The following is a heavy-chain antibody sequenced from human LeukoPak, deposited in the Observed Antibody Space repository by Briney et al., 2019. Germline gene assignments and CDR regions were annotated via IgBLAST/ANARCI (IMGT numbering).Heavy chain of an antibody. Sequence: GGSLRLSCVASGFSFSYAWMSWARQAPGKGLQWVGHIRSETEVATNGYATAVQGRFNISRDDSKKMLYLEMNSLTTEDTAVYYCTTDLNQRLKWFGNPLDHWGQGTPVTVSS. CDR1: GFSFSYAW. CDR2: IRSETEVATN. CDR3: TTDLNQRLKWFGNPLDH. V-gene: IGHV3-15*01. J-gene: IGHJ4*02. D-gene: IGHD3-10*01.